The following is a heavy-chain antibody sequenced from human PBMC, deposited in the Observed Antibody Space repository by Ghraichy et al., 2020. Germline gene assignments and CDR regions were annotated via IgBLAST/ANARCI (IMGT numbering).Heavy chain of an antibody. Sequence: SETLSLTCAVYGGSFSGYYWSWIRQPPGKGLEWIGEINHSGSTNYNPSLKSRVTISVDTSKNQFSLKLSSVTAADTAVYYCARRATATDYWGQGTLVTVSS. V-gene: IGHV4-34*01. J-gene: IGHJ4*02. CDR1: GGSFSGYY. CDR2: INHSGST. CDR3: ARRATATDY. D-gene: IGHD5-12*01.